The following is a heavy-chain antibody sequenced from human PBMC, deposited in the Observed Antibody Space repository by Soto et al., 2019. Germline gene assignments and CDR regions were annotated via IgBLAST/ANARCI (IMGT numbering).Heavy chain of an antibody. CDR2: IYYGGST. V-gene: IGHV4-61*01. D-gene: IGHD3-3*02. CDR1: GGSVSSANYY. CDR3: ARVSDYYYYGMDV. J-gene: IGHJ6*02. Sequence: SETLSLTCTVSGGSVSSANYYWSWIRQPPGKGLEWIGYIYYGGSTNYNPSLKSRVTISVDTSENQFSLELRSLTAADTAVYYCARVSDYYYYGMDVWGQGTTVTVSS.